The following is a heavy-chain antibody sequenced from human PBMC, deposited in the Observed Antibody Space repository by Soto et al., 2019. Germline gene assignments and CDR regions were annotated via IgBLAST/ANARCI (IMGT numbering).Heavy chain of an antibody. D-gene: IGHD1-26*01. CDR2: ISSSSSYI. CDR1: GFTFSSYS. V-gene: IGHV3-21*01. Sequence: EVQLVESGGGLVKPGGSLGLSCAASGFTFSSYSMNWVRQAPGKGLEWVSSISSSSSYIYYADSVKGRFTISRDNAKNSLYLQMNSLRAEDTAVYYCARDFIVRAVPFDYWGQGTLVTVSS. J-gene: IGHJ4*02. CDR3: ARDFIVRAVPFDY.